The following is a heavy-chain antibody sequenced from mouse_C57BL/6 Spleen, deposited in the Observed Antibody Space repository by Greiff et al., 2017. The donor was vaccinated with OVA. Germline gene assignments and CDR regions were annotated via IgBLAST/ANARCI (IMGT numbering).Heavy chain of an antibody. CDR1: GYTFTSYW. Sequence: VQLQQPGAELVRPGTSVKLSCKASGYTFTSYWMHWVKQRPGQGLEWIGVIDPSDSYTNYNPKFKGKATLTVDTSSSTAYMQLSSLTSEDSAVYYCARQGLGYAMDYWGQGTSVTVSS. CDR2: IDPSDSYT. V-gene: IGHV1-59*01. J-gene: IGHJ4*01. D-gene: IGHD4-1*01. CDR3: ARQGLGYAMDY.